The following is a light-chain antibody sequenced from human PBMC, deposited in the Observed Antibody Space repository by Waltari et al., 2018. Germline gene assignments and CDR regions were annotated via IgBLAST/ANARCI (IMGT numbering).Light chain of an antibody. V-gene: IGLV2-23*02. CDR3: CSYAGTSTVI. J-gene: IGLJ2*01. CDR2: DFS. CDR1: SRAVGAYNF. Sequence: QSALTQPASVSGSPGQSITISCTGTSRAVGAYNFVSWYQQPPGNTPKFMMYDFSKPPSGVSNRLSGSKSGNTASLTISGLQAEDEADYYCCSYAGTSTVIFGGGTKLTVL.